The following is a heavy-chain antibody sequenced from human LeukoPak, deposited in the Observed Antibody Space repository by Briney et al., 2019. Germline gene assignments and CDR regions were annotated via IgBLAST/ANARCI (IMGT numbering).Heavy chain of an antibody. D-gene: IGHD1-20*01. Sequence: GGSPRLSCAASGFTFSSYAMHWVRQAPGKGLEWVAVISYDGSNKYYADSVKGRFTISRDNSKNTLYLQMNSLRAEDTAVYYCARDLHTYNWSAFDIWGQGTMVTVSS. V-gene: IGHV3-30*04. CDR2: ISYDGSNK. J-gene: IGHJ3*02. CDR1: GFTFSSYA. CDR3: ARDLHTYNWSAFDI.